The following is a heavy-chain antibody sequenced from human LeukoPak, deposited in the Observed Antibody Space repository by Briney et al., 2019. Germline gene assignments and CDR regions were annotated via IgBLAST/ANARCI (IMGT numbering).Heavy chain of an antibody. J-gene: IGHJ4*02. V-gene: IGHV3-23*01. CDR2: ILGSGGGDST. CDR1: GFTVSSNY. Sequence: GGSLRLSCAASGFTVSSNYMSWVRQAPGKGLEWVSSILGSGGGDSTYYADSVKGRFTISRDNSKNTLYLQMNSLRVDDTAVYYCAKEEWLGKMNYFDYWGQGTLVTVSS. D-gene: IGHD3-3*01. CDR3: AKEEWLGKMNYFDY.